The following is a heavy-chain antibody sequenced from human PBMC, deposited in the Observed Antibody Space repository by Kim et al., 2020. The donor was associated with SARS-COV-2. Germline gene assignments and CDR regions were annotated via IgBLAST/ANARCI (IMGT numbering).Heavy chain of an antibody. CDR2: ISNSSSTI. V-gene: IGHV3-48*01. J-gene: IGHJ6*02. CDR1: GFTFSSYS. Sequence: GGSLRLSCAASGFTFSSYSMNWVRQAPGKGLEWVSYISNSSSTIYYADSVKGRFTISRDNAKNSLYLQMNSLRAEDTAVYYCANLYGMDVWGQGTTVTVSS. CDR3: ANLYGMDV.